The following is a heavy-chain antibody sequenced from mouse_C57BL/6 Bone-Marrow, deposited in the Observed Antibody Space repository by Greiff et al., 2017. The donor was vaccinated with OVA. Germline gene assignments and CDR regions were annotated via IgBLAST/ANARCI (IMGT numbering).Heavy chain of an antibody. D-gene: IGHD1-1*01. Sequence: VQLQQSGPELARPWASVKISCQAFYTFSRWVHFAIRDTNYWMQWVKQRPGQGLEWIGAIYPGNGDTSYNQKFKAKATLTADKYSSTAYVQLSRQTSEDYAVYYCECRYYGSSYLWYFDVWGTGTTVTVSS. V-gene: IGHV1-87*01. CDR1: YTFSRWVH. CDR2: GQGLEWIG. J-gene: IGHJ1*03. CDR3: SEDYAVYYCECRYYGSSYLWYFDV.